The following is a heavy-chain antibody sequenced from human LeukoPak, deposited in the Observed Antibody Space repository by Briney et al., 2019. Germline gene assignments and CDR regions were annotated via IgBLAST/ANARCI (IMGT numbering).Heavy chain of an antibody. CDR3: ASSLGPLTEY. Sequence: GGSLRLSCAASGFTFSSYGMHWVRQAPGKGLEWVAVIWYDGSNKHYADSVKGRFTISRDNTKNTLYLQMNSLRAEDTAVYYCASSLGPLTEYWGQGTLVTVSS. J-gene: IGHJ4*02. CDR2: IWYDGSNK. V-gene: IGHV3-33*03. CDR1: GFTFSSYG. D-gene: IGHD3-16*01.